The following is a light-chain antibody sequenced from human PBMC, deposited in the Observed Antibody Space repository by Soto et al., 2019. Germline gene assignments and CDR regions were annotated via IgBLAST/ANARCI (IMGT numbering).Light chain of an antibody. Sequence: QSVLTQPPSASGSPGQSVTISCTGTNSDVGNYNYVSWYQQHPGKAPKLVIYEFNKRPSGVPDRFSGSQSGNTASLTVSGLQAEDEADYFCSAYAGSNDFVVFGGGTKLTVL. V-gene: IGLV2-8*01. J-gene: IGLJ2*01. CDR2: EFN. CDR1: NSDVGNYNY. CDR3: SAYAGSNDFVV.